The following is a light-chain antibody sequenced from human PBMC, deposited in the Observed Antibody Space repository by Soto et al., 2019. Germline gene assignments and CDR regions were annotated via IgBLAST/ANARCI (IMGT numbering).Light chain of an antibody. CDR2: LAS. Sequence: DIQMTQSPSSVSASVGDRVTFTCRARENIDNYLAWYQQKPGKAPKILIYLASTLQSGVPSRFRGSGYGRDFSLTVSSLQPEDCAPYIFQQGYDLPITFGGGNKGEI. CDR3: QQGYDLPIT. J-gene: IGKJ4*01. V-gene: IGKV1D-12*01. CDR1: ENIDNY.